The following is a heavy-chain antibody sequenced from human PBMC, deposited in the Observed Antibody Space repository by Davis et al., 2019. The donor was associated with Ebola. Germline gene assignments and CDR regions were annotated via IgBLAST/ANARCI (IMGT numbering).Heavy chain of an antibody. CDR2: IHYSGNI. Sequence: PGGSLRLSCGVSGGSITSNKWWNWVRQSPGKGLEWIAEIHYSGNINYNPSLKSRVTLSVDKSKNHFSLNLNSVTAAETAVYYCTMRGYGLPYYFDNWGQRTQGTVSS. CDR3: TMRGYGLPYYFDN. D-gene: IGHD5-12*01. J-gene: IGHJ4*02. V-gene: IGHV4-4*02. CDR1: GGSITSNKW.